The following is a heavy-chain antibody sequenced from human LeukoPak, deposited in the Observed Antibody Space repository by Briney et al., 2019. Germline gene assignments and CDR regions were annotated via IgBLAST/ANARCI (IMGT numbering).Heavy chain of an antibody. CDR3: TRGYCSSTSCHHFDY. CDR1: GFTFSSYE. CDR2: ISGSGDNT. D-gene: IGHD2-2*01. Sequence: GGSLRLSCAASGFTFSSYEMNWVRQAPGKGLEWVSGISGSGDNTYYADSVKGRFTISRDNSKNTLYLQMNSLRAEDTAVYYCTRGYCSSTSCHHFDYWGQGTLVTVSS. J-gene: IGHJ4*02. V-gene: IGHV3-23*01.